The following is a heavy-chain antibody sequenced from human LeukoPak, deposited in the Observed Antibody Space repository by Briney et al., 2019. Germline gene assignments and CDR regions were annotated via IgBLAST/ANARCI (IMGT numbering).Heavy chain of an antibody. Sequence: GGSLRLSCAASGFTFSTYFMSWVRQAPGKGLEWVSSISSGSSYIYYAGPVKGRFTISRDNAKSSLDLQMNIMSAEDTAVYYCARGGLTVAGQFDYWGQGTLVAVSS. D-gene: IGHD6-19*01. CDR3: ARGGLTVAGQFDY. J-gene: IGHJ4*02. CDR2: ISSGSSYI. V-gene: IGHV3-21*01. CDR1: GFTFSTYF.